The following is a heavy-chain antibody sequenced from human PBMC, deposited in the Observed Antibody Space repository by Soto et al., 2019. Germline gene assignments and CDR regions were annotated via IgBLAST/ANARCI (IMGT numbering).Heavy chain of an antibody. Sequence: SVKLSCKASGGTFSSYAISWVRQAPGQGLEWMGGIIPIFGTANYAQKFQGRVTITADESTSTAYMELSSLRSEDTAVYYCARGELGPSVSYYYYGMDVWGQGTTVTVAS. V-gene: IGHV1-69*13. CDR3: ARGELGPSVSYYYYGMDV. J-gene: IGHJ6*02. CDR2: IIPIFGTA. CDR1: GGTFSSYA. D-gene: IGHD7-27*01.